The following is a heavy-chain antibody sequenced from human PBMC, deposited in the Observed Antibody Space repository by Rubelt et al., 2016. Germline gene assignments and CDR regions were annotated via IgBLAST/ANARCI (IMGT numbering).Heavy chain of an antibody. J-gene: IGHJ4*02. CDR1: GGSISSSSYY. CDR3: ASGYYYDSSGYWMYGQSLDY. Sequence: QLQLQESGPGLVKPSETLSLTCTVSGGSISSSSYYWGWIRQPPGKGLEWIGSIYYSGSTYYNPSLKSRVPTAVDTSKNQFPLELSCVTAADTAVYYCASGYYYDSSGYWMYGQSLDYRGQGTLVTVSS. V-gene: IGHV4-39*01. D-gene: IGHD3-22*01. CDR2: IYYSGST.